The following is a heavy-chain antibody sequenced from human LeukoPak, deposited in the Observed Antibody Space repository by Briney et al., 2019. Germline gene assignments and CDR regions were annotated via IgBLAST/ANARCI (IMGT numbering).Heavy chain of an antibody. D-gene: IGHD1-1*01. J-gene: IGHJ6*03. CDR1: GFTFSSYA. Sequence: GGSLRLSCAASGFTFSSYAMHWVRQAPGKGLVWVSRINSDGSRTSYADSVKGRFTISRDNAKNTLYLQMNSLRAEDTALYHCARVLRLERPYYYYYMDVWGKGTTVTISS. V-gene: IGHV3-74*01. CDR3: ARVLRLERPYYYYYMDV. CDR2: INSDGSRT.